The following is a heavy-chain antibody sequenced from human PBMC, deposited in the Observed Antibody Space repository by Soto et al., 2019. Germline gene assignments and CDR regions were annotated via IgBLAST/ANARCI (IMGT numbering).Heavy chain of an antibody. CDR2: IIPIFGTA. J-gene: IGHJ3*02. D-gene: IGHD2-2*02. CDR3: ARGCSSTSCYTENAFDI. V-gene: IGHV1-69*01. Sequence: QVQLVQSGAEVKKPGSSVKVSCKASGGTFSSYAISWVRQAPGQGLEWMGGIIPIFGTANYAQKFQGRVKITADESTSTAYMELSSLRSEDTAVYYCARGCSSTSCYTENAFDIWGQGTMVTVSS. CDR1: GGTFSSYA.